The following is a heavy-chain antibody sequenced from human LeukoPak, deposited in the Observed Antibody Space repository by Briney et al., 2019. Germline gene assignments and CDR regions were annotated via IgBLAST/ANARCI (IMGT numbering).Heavy chain of an antibody. CDR2: IKSKTDGGTT. CDR3: TTVLWGHYFDY. CDR1: GFSLSGYW. Sequence: GGSLRLSCVASGFSLSGYWMSWVRQAPGKGLEWVGRIKSKTDGGTTDYAAPVKGRFTISRDDSKNTLYLQMNSLKTEDTAVYYCTTVLWGHYFDYWGQGTLVTVSS. D-gene: IGHD2/OR15-2a*01. J-gene: IGHJ4*02. V-gene: IGHV3-15*01.